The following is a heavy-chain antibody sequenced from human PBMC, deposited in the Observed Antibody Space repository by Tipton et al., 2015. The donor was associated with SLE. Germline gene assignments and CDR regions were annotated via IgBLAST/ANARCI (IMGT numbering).Heavy chain of an antibody. J-gene: IGHJ4*02. CDR1: GYTFTSYG. D-gene: IGHD5-12*01. V-gene: IGHV1-18*01. CDR3: AREKFSRHSGYDWPRGFDY. CDR2: ISAYNGNT. Sequence: QLVQSGAEVKKPGASVKVSCKASGYTFTSYGISWVRQAPGQGLEWMGWISAYNGNTNYAQKLQGRVTMTTDTSTSTAYMELRSLRSDDTAVYYCAREKFSRHSGYDWPRGFDYWGQGTLVTVSS.